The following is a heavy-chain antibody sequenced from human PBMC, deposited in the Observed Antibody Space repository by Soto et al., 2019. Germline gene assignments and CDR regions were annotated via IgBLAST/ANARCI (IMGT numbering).Heavy chain of an antibody. J-gene: IGHJ6*01. CDR1: GYSFTRYW. D-gene: IGHD3-3*01. CDR2: IYPGDSDT. Sequence: VESLTICCKVSGYSFTRYWIVWVLQMPGKGLECMGIIYPGDSDTRYSPSFQGQVTISADKSISTAYLQWSSLKASDTAMYYCARHSDTYYDFWSGYYNNGMDVWGQGTTVTVSS. CDR3: ARHSDTYYDFWSGYYNNGMDV. V-gene: IGHV5-51*01.